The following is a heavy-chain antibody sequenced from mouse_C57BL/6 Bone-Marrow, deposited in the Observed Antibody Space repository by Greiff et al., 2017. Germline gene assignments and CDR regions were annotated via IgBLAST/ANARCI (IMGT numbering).Heavy chain of an antibody. D-gene: IGHD2-3*01. Sequence: VKLMESGAELVKPGASVKMSCKASGYTFTTYPIEWMKQNHGKSLEWIGNFHPYNDDTKYNEKFKGKATLTVEKSSSTVYLELSRLTTDDSAAYDCARGGDGYYVVPFAYWGQGTLVTVSA. CDR1: GYTFTTYP. J-gene: IGHJ3*01. CDR2: FHPYNDDT. CDR3: ARGGDGYYVVPFAY. V-gene: IGHV1-47*01.